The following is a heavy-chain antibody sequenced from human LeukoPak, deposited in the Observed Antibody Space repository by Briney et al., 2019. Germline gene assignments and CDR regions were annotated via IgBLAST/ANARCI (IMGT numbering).Heavy chain of an antibody. V-gene: IGHV3-74*03. J-gene: IGHJ4*02. Sequence: PGGSLRLACAASGFTFSTYWMHWVRQAPGKVLVWVSRIKSDGSSIMYADSVRGRFTISRDNAKNTLYLQMNSLRAEDTAVYYCTKGTIWLPFDYWGQGTLVTVSS. CDR1: GFTFSTYW. CDR2: IKSDGSSI. CDR3: TKGTIWLPFDY. D-gene: IGHD5-18*01.